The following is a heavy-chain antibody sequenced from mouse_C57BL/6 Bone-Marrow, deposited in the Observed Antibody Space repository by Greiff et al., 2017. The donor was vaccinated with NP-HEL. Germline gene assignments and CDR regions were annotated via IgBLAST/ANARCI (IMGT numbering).Heavy chain of an antibody. V-gene: IGHV1-52*01. CDR1: GYTFTSYW. D-gene: IGHD2-1*01. J-gene: IGHJ3*01. CDR2: IDPSDSET. CDR3: ARGGNYSPWFAY. Sequence: VQLQQPGAELVRPGSSVKLSCKASGYTFTSYWMHWVKQRPIQGLEWIGNIDPSDSETHYNQKFKDKATLTVDKSSSTAYMQLSSLTSEDSAVYYCARGGNYSPWFAYWGQGTLVTVSA.